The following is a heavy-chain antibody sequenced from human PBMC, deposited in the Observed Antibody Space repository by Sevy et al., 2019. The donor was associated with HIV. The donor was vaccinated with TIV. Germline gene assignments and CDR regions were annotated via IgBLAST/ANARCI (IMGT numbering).Heavy chain of an antibody. V-gene: IGHV4-39*01. CDR1: GGSISSSSYY. CDR2: NYYSGST. J-gene: IGHJ4*02. CDR3: ARQSTMVRGVLRHFDY. Sequence: SETLSLTCTVSGGSISSSSYYWGWIRQPPGKGLEWIGSNYYSGSTYYNPSLKSRVTISVDTSKNQFSLKLSSVTAADTAVYYCARQSTMVRGVLRHFDYWGQGTLVTVSS. D-gene: IGHD3-10*01.